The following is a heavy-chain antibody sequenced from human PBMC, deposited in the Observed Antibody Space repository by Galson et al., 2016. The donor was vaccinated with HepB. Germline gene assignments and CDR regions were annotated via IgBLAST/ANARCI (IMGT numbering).Heavy chain of an antibody. CDR2: IYYSGST. V-gene: IGHV4-31*03. J-gene: IGHJ5*02. CDR3: ARGIRYYDFWSGYYTTFGA. Sequence: TLSLTCTVSGGSISSGGYYWSWIRQHPGKGLEWIGYIYYSGSTYYNPSLKSRVTISVDTSKNQFSLKLSSVTAADTAVYYCARGIRYYDFWSGYYTTFGAWGQGTLVTVSS. CDR1: GGSISSGGYY. D-gene: IGHD3-3*01.